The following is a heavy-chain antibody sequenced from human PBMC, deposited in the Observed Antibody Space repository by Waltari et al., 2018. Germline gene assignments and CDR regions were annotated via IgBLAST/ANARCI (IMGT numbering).Heavy chain of an antibody. CDR3: ARDGGGQQLVPRSWYYYYYMDV. Sequence: QVQLQESGPGLVKPSETLSLTCTVSGGSISSYYWSWIRQPAGKGLEWIGRIYTSGSTNDNPSRKSRVTRSGDTSKNQFSLKLSSVTAAETAVYYCARDGGGQQLVPRSWYYYYYMDVWGKGTTVTISS. CDR1: GGSISSYY. D-gene: IGHD6-13*01. CDR2: IYTSGST. J-gene: IGHJ6*03. V-gene: IGHV4-4*07.